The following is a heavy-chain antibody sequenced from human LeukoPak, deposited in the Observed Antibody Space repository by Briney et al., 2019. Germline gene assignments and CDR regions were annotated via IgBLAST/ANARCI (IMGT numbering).Heavy chain of an antibody. CDR2: INPSGGST. D-gene: IGHD2-2*01. CDR3: ARDIVVISEAMSDYYGMGV. CDR1: GYTVTSYY. V-gene: IGHV1-46*01. J-gene: IGHJ6*02. Sequence: VASVKVSCKASGYTVTSYYMHWVRQAPGQGLEWMGRINPSGGSTSYAQQFLGRVIMTRDTSTSTVFVELSSLRSEDTAVYYCARDIVVISEAMSDYYGMGVWGQGTTVTVSS.